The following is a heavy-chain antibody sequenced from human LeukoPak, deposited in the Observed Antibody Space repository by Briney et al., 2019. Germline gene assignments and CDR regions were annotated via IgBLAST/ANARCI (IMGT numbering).Heavy chain of an antibody. Sequence: GRSLRLSCAASGFTFDDYAMHWVRQAPGKGLELVSGISWNSGSIGYADSVKGRFTISRDNAKNSLYLQMNSLRAEDMALYYCAKSRGHSSSWYLDAFDIWGQGTMVTVSS. CDR1: GFTFDDYA. CDR2: ISWNSGSI. J-gene: IGHJ3*02. CDR3: AKSRGHSSSWYLDAFDI. D-gene: IGHD6-13*01. V-gene: IGHV3-9*03.